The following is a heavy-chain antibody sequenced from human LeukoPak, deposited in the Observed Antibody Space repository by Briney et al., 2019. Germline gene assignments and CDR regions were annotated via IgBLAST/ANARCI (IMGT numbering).Heavy chain of an antibody. Sequence: ASVKVSCKASGYSLTTYYMHWVRQAPGQGLEWMAIINPSGGGTKYAQKFQGRVTMTTDTSTSTAYMELRSLRSDDTAVYYCASLGGSYSGADYWGQGTLVTVSS. J-gene: IGHJ4*02. CDR1: GYSLTTYY. CDR3: ASLGGSYSGADY. D-gene: IGHD1-26*01. V-gene: IGHV1-46*01. CDR2: INPSGGGT.